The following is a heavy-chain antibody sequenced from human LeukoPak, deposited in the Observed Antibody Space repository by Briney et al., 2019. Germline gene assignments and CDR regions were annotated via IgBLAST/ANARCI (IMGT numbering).Heavy chain of an antibody. V-gene: IGHV3-11*04. Sequence: PGGSLRLSCAASGFTFSDYYMSWIRQAPGKGLEWVSYISSSGSTIYYADSVKGRFTISRDNAKNSLYLQMNSLRAEDTAVYYCARPYCASTSCPTFEYWGQGTLVTVSS. D-gene: IGHD2-2*01. CDR2: ISSSGSTI. CDR1: GFTFSDYY. J-gene: IGHJ4*02. CDR3: ARPYCASTSCPTFEY.